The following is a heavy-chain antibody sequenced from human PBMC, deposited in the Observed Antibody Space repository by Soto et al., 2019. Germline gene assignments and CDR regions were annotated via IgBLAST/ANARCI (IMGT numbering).Heavy chain of an antibody. CDR3: AKGRKVSASLNWFDP. CDR1: GFTFSSYA. V-gene: IGHV3-23*01. CDR2: ISGSGGST. J-gene: IGHJ5*02. Sequence: GGSLRLSCAASGFTFSSYAMSWVRQAPGKGLEWVSAISGSGGSTYYADSVKGRVTISADNSKNTLYLQMNSLRAEDTAVYYFAKGRKVSASLNWFDPWGQGTLVTVSS. D-gene: IGHD1-20*01.